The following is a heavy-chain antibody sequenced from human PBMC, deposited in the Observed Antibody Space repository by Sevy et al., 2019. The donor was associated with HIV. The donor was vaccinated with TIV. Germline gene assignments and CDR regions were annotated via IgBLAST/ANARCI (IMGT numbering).Heavy chain of an antibody. D-gene: IGHD2-2*01. Sequence: SETLSLTCAVYGGSFSGHYWSWIRQPPGKGLEWIGEINHSGSTNYNPSLKSRVTISGDTSKNQFSLKLSSVTAADTAVYYCARHCSGTSCSHAFDIWGQGTMVTVSS. CDR1: GGSFSGHY. J-gene: IGHJ3*02. CDR3: ARHCSGTSCSHAFDI. CDR2: INHSGST. V-gene: IGHV4-34*01.